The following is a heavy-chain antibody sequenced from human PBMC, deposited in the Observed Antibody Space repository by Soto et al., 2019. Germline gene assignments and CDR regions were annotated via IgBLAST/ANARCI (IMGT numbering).Heavy chain of an antibody. Sequence: GGSLTLACAASGFTLTWYAMGWVRQAPGKGLEWVSAISNDGGIKYYADSVRGRFTISRDTSKNKLHLQKNSLRGEDAAVYCCARRPGFFDYWGRGTLVTVSS. V-gene: IGHV3-23*01. CDR1: GFTLTWYA. CDR2: ISNDGGIK. D-gene: IGHD5-12*01. CDR3: ARRPGFFDY. J-gene: IGHJ4*02.